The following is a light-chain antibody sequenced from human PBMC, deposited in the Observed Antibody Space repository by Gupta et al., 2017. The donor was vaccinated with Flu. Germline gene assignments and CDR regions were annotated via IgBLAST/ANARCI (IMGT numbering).Light chain of an antibody. CDR3: CSYAGSSTFVV. CDR1: SSDVGSYNL. Sequence: QSALTPPASVSGSPGHSATNSCTGTSSDVGSYNLVSWYQQHPGKAPNLMIYEGSKRPSGVSNRFSGSKSGNTASLTISGLQAEDEADYYCCSYAGSSTFVVFGGGTKLTVL. CDR2: EGS. V-gene: IGLV2-23*03. J-gene: IGLJ2*01.